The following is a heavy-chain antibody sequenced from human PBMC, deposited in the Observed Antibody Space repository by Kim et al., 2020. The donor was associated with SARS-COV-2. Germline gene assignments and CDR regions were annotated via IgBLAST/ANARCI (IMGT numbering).Heavy chain of an antibody. CDR1: GGSISSGSYY. V-gene: IGHV4-61*02. D-gene: IGHD6-13*01. CDR3: ARDDSSGWYRGFDP. CDR2: IYTSGST. Sequence: SETLSLTCTVSGGSISSGSYYWSWIRQPAGKGLEWIGRIYTSGSTNYNPSLKSRVTISVDTSKNQFSLKLSSVTAADTAVYYCARDDSSGWYRGFDPWGQGTLVTVSS. J-gene: IGHJ5*02.